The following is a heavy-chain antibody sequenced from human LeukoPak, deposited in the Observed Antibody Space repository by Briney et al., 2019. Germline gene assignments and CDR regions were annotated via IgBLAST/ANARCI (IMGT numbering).Heavy chain of an antibody. D-gene: IGHD2-8*01. CDR1: GFTFSSYG. Sequence: SGGSLRLSCAASGFTFSSYGMHWVRQAPGKGLEWEAVIWYDGSNKYYADSVKGRFTISRDNSKNTLYLQMNSLRAEDTAVYYCARSLYCTNGVCSGAYFDYWGQGTLVTVSS. CDR3: ARSLYCTNGVCSGAYFDY. V-gene: IGHV3-33*01. CDR2: IWYDGSNK. J-gene: IGHJ4*02.